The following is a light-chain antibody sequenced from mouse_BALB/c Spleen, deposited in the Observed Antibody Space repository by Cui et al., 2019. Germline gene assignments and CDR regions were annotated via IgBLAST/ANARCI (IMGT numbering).Light chain of an antibody. Sequence: QIVLTQSPAIMSASLGERVTTTCTASSSVSSSYLHWYQQKPGSSPKLWIYSTSNLASGVPARFSGSGSGTSYSLTISSMEAEDAATYYCHQYHRSPFTFGSGTKLEIK. CDR2: STS. V-gene: IGKV4-74*01. CDR3: HQYHRSPFT. J-gene: IGKJ4*01. CDR1: SSVSSSY.